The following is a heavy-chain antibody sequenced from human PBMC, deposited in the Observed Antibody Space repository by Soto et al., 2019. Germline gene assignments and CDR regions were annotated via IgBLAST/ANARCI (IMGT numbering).Heavy chain of an antibody. CDR3: AKGRYSSSHYFDY. CDR2: ISGSGGST. V-gene: IGHV3-23*01. Sequence: GGSLRLSCAASGFTFSSYAMSWVRQSPGKGLEWVSAISGSGGSTYYADSVKGRFTISRDNSKNTLYLQMNSLRAEDTAVYYCAKGRYSSSHYFDYWGQGTLVTVSS. D-gene: IGHD6-6*01. J-gene: IGHJ4*02. CDR1: GFTFSSYA.